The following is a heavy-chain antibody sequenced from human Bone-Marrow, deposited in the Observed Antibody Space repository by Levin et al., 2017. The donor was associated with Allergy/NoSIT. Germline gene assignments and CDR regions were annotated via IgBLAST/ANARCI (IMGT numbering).Heavy chain of an antibody. V-gene: IGHV3-72*01. D-gene: IGHD6-25*01. CDR2: IRNKKGGFIT. CDR3: STDRSGSPDY. J-gene: IGHJ4*02. CDR1: GFTFSDPY. Sequence: GGSLRLSCAASGFTFSDPYMNWVRQAPGQGLEWVGRIRNKKGGFITEYAASVKGRFTISRDDSKNSLYLQMNSLKTDDTAVYFCSTDRSGSPDYWGQGTLVTVSS.